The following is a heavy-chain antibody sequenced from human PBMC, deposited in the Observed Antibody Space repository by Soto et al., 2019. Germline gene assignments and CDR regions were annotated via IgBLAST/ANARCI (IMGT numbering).Heavy chain of an antibody. Sequence: GGSLRLSCAASGFTFSSYWMSWVRQAPGKGLEWVANIKQDGSEKYYVDSVKGRFTISRDNAKNSLYLQMNSLRAEDTAVYYCAREPLDYYDSSGPGALYYYYGMDVWGQGTTVTVSS. J-gene: IGHJ6*02. V-gene: IGHV3-7*03. CDR1: GFTFSSYW. D-gene: IGHD3-22*01. CDR2: IKQDGSEK. CDR3: AREPLDYYDSSGPGALYYYYGMDV.